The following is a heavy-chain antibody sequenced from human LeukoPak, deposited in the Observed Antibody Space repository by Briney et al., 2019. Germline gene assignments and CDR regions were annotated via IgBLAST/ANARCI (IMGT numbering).Heavy chain of an antibody. J-gene: IGHJ4*02. CDR2: IRNDGSIK. Sequence: GGSLRLSCAASGFTFSADGMHSVRQAPGKGLEWVAFIRNDGSIKYYADSVKGRFSVSRDNSKSTLYVQMNSLSAENTAVYYTAKDTPIPYFDYWGQGTLVTVSS. V-gene: IGHV3-30*02. CDR1: GFTFSADG. CDR3: AKDTPIPYFDY. D-gene: IGHD2-21*01.